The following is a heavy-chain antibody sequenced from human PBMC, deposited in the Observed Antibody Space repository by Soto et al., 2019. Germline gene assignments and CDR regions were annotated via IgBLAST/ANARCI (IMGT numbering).Heavy chain of an antibody. CDR1: GDSVSSNSAA. CDR2: TYYRSKWYN. J-gene: IGHJ3*01. CDR3: ERGTGDQRGDVLIV. D-gene: IGHD7-27*01. Sequence: SQTLSLTCAISGDSVSSNSAAWNWIRQSPSRGLEWLGRTYYRSKWYNDYALSLRSRITVNPDTSRNQFSLHLNSVTPEDTAVYFCERGTGDQRGDVLIVWGQGTMVTVSS. V-gene: IGHV6-1*01.